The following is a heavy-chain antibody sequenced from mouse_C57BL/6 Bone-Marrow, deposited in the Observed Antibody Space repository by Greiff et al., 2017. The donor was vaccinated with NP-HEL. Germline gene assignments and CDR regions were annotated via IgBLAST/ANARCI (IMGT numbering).Heavy chain of an antibody. CDR1: GYSITSGYY. CDR3: ARFGY. V-gene: IGHV3-6*01. CDR2: ISYDGSN. Sequence: VQLQQSGPGLVKPSQSLSLTCSVTGYSITSGYYWNWIRQFPGNKLEWMGYISYDGSNNYNPSLKNRISITRDTSKNQFFLKLNSVTTEDTATYYCARFGYWGQGTTLTVSS. J-gene: IGHJ2*01.